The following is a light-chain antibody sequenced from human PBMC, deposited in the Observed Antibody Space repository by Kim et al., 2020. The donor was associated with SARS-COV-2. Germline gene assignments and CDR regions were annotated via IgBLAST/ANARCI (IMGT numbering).Light chain of an antibody. J-gene: IGKJ1*01. CDR3: QQCATSWT. Sequence: LAAGERATLSCSASHSVRTCLAWYQQRPGQAPRLLIYDASSRASDTPDRFSGSGSETDFILTISRLEPEDFAVYYCQQCATSWTFGQGTKVDIK. CDR1: HSVRTC. V-gene: IGKV3-11*01. CDR2: DAS.